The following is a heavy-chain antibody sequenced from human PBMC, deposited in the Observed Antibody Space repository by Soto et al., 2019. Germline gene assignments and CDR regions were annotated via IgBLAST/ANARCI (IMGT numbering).Heavy chain of an antibody. Sequence: SETLSLTCTVSGGSISSSSYYWGWIRQPPGKGLEWIGSIYYSGSTYYSPSLKSRVTISVDTSKNQFSLKLSSVTAADTAVYYCARLMESSYNWFDLWGQGTLVTVSS. V-gene: IGHV4-39*01. CDR2: IYYSGST. D-gene: IGHD2-8*01. CDR1: GGSISSSSYY. J-gene: IGHJ5*02. CDR3: ARLMESSYNWFDL.